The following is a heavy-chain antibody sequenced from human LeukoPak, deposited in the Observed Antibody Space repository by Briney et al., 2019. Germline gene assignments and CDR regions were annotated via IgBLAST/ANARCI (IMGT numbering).Heavy chain of an antibody. Sequence: QPGRSLRLSCEASGFIFSSYWMSWVRQAPGKGLEWVANIKQDGSEKYYVDSVKGRFTISRDNAKDSLYLQMNSLRAEDSAVYYCARAIWFGELVDYWGQGTLVTVSS. J-gene: IGHJ4*02. V-gene: IGHV3-7*05. CDR2: IKQDGSEK. CDR1: GFIFSSYW. D-gene: IGHD3-10*01. CDR3: ARAIWFGELVDY.